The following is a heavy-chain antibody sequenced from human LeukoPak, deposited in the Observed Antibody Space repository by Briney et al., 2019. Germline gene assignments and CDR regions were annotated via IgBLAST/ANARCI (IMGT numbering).Heavy chain of an antibody. Sequence: GRSLRLSCAASGFTFSSYSMNWVRQAPGKGLEWVSSISSSSSYIYYADSVKGRFTISRDNAKNSMYLQMNGLRVEDMSVYYCARVRGSGNRLGYFDYWGQGTLVTVSS. CDR2: ISSSSSYI. CDR3: ARVRGSGNRLGYFDY. J-gene: IGHJ4*02. CDR1: GFTFSSYS. V-gene: IGHV3-21*01. D-gene: IGHD3-10*01.